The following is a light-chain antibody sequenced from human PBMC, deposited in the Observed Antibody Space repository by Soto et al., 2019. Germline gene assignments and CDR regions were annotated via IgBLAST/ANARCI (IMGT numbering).Light chain of an antibody. J-gene: IGKJ4*01. CDR2: GAS. CDR3: QQYNDWPPA. Sequence: EIVMTQSPVTLSVSPGERATLSCRASQSVSSKLVWYQQKPGQAPRFLIYGASTRATGIPARFRGSGSGTEFTLTIDSLQSEDFAGYYCQQYNDWPPAFGGGTKVDIK. CDR1: QSVSSK. V-gene: IGKV3-15*01.